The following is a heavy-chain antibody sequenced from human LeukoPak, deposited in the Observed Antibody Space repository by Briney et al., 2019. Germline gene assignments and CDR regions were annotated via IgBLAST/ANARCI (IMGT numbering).Heavy chain of an antibody. CDR1: GYTFTSYA. CDR3: ARDLGYYDFWSGYYTAGYYGMDV. CDR2: INTNTGNP. D-gene: IGHD3-3*01. V-gene: IGHV7-4-1*02. Sequence: GASVKVSCKASGYTFTSYAMNWVRQAPGQGLEWMGWINTNTGNPTYAQGFTGRFVFSLDTSVSTAYLQISSLKAEDTAVYYCARDLGYYDFWSGYYTAGYYGMDVWGQGTTVTVSS. J-gene: IGHJ6*02.